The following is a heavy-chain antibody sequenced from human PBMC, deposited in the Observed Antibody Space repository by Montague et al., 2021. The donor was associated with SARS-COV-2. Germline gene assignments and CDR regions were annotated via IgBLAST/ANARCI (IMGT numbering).Heavy chain of an antibody. CDR1: GASVRTYY. J-gene: IGHJ6*02. CDR2: LYTSGST. D-gene: IGHD5-12*01. CDR3: ARDGADYSFAYYHEMDV. Sequence: SETLSLTCTVSGASVRTYYWSWIRQSAGKKLEWMGRLYTSGSTYYNPSFKSRVTMSLDTSKNLFSQNLSSMTAADTAVYYCARDGADYSFAYYHEMDVWGQGIAVTVSS. V-gene: IGHV4-4*07.